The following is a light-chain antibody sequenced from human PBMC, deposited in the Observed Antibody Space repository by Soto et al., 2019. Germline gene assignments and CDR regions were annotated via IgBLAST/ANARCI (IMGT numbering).Light chain of an antibody. CDR3: AAWDESLNAVV. CDR2: SNN. CDR1: SSNIGSNS. J-gene: IGLJ2*01. V-gene: IGLV1-44*01. Sequence: QSVLTQSPSVSGTLGQRVTISCSGSSSNIGSNSVSWYQQLPGTAPKLLIHSNNQRPSGVPDRFSDSKSGTSASLAISGLQSEDEADYYCAAWDESLNAVVFGGGTKVTVL.